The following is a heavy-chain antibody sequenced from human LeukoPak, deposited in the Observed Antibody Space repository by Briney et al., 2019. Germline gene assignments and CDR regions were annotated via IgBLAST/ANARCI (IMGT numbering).Heavy chain of an antibody. CDR1: GYSISSGYY. J-gene: IGHJ5*02. V-gene: IGHV4-38-2*01. CDR3: ARHIDYYDSSGYFSWFDP. Sequence: SETLSPTCAVSGYSISSGYYWGWIRQPPGKGLEWIGSIYHSGSTYYNPSLKSRVTISVDTSKNQFSLKLSSVTAADTAVYYCARHIDYYDSSGYFSWFDPWGRGTLVTVSS. D-gene: IGHD3-22*01. CDR2: IYHSGST.